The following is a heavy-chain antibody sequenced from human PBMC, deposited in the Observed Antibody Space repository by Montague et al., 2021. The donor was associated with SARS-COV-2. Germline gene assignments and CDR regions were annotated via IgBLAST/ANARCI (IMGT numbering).Heavy chain of an antibody. Sequence: SLRLSCAASGFAFNNFAMTWVRQAPGKGLEWVSSIFGSAAGTYYADSVKGRFTISRDNSKKTLYLQMNSLKGEDTAKYYCAKQPGAGAVVYWYFDLWGRGTVVSVSA. V-gene: IGHV3-23*01. CDR1: GFAFNNFA. CDR2: IFGSAAGT. D-gene: IGHD6-19*01. J-gene: IGHJ2*01. CDR3: AKQPGAGAVVYWYFDL.